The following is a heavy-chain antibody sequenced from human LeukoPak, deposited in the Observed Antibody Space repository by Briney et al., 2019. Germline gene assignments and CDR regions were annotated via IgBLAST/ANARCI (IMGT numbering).Heavy chain of an antibody. CDR2: IIPNFGTS. D-gene: IGHD4-17*01. CDR1: GGTFSNYV. Sequence: VASVKVSCKASGGTFSNYVIIWLRQAPGQGLEWMGGIIPNFGTSKNAQKFQGRVTITADESTSTAYMELSSLRSEDTAVYYCARGPYGDYGGDYYYYYMDVWGKGTTVTISS. V-gene: IGHV1-69*13. CDR3: ARGPYGDYGGDYYYYYMDV. J-gene: IGHJ6*03.